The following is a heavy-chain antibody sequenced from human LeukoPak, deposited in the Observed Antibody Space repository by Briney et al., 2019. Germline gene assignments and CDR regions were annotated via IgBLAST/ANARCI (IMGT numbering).Heavy chain of an antibody. CDR2: IRDSGEA. J-gene: IGHJ5*02. CDR3: ARDRGAIRDWVECDR. CDR1: GFRVSDYC. D-gene: IGHD2-21*01. Sequence: GGSLRLSCAVSGFRVSDYCMSWVRQAPGKGLEWVGRIRDSGEAFYSDFARGRFPIPRDESENTLYLKINSLRLKDTAVYFCARDRGAIRDWVECDRWGQGTPVIVSS. V-gene: IGHV3-66*03.